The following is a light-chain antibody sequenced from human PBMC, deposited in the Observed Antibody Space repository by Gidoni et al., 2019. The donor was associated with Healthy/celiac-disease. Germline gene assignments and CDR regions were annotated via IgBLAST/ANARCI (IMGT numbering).Light chain of an antibody. CDR2: LGS. Sequence: DFVMTQSPLPLPFTPGEPASIPCRSSQSLLHSNAYNYLNWYLQKPGQSPQLLIYLGSTRASGVPDRFIGSGSGTDFTLKISRVEAEDVGVYYCMQALQTPTFGQGTKLEIK. CDR3: MQALQTPT. J-gene: IGKJ2*01. V-gene: IGKV2-28*01. CDR1: QSLLHSNAYNY.